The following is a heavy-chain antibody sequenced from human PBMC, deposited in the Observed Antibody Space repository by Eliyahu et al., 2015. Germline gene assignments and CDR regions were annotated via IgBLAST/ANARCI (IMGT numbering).Heavy chain of an antibody. CDR3: ARVSGRNGYTPSDY. J-gene: IGHJ4*02. CDR2: ISGDGSST. D-gene: IGHD5-24*01. CDR1: GFPFSSYW. V-gene: IGHV3-74*01. Sequence: EVQLVESGGGLVQPGGSLRLSCAASGFPFSSYWMHWVRQAPGKGLVWVSRISGDGSSTTYADSVKGRFTISRDNAKNTLYLQMNSLRAEDTAVYYCARVSGRNGYTPSDYWGQGTLVTVSS.